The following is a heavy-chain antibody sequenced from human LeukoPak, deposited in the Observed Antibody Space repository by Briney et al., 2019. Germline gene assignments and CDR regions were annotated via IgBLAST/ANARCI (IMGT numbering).Heavy chain of an antibody. V-gene: IGHV1-58*01. J-gene: IGHJ4*02. D-gene: IGHD1-26*01. CDR1: GFTLSNSA. Sequence: GASVKVSCKASGFTLSNSAVQWVRQARGQRLEWIGWIVISSGNTNYAQKFQERVTIARDVSTNTAYMELSSLRSEDTAIYYCAADIVGSQLHWGQGTVVTVSS. CDR2: IVISSGNT. CDR3: AADIVGSQLH.